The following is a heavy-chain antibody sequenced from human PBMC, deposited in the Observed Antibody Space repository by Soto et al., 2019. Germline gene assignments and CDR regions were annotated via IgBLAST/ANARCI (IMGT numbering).Heavy chain of an antibody. Sequence: SVKVSCKAPGGTFSTFGISWVRQAPGQGLEWMGGIIPFFGTARYSQKFEDRITITADESTNTVYMDLRSLTSEDTAIYYCAKSAPMDAGDKYYYDFWGQGALVTVSS. J-gene: IGHJ4*02. CDR3: AKSAPMDAGDKYYYDF. V-gene: IGHV1-69*13. D-gene: IGHD4-17*01. CDR1: GGTFSTFG. CDR2: IIPFFGTA.